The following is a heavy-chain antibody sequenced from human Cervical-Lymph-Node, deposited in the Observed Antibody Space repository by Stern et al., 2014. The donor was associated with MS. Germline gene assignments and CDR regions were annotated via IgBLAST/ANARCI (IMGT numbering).Heavy chain of an antibody. CDR1: GGSISSGNYY. Sequence: VQLLVSGPGLVKPSQTLSLTCTVSGGSISSGNYYWSWIRQHPGKGLEWIGSIYHSGSTYYNPPLKSRVTTSVDTSKNQFSLKLSSVTAADTAVYYCARGSREVLLPRFYFDYWGQGTLVTVSS. V-gene: IGHV4-31*03. CDR2: IYHSGST. CDR3: ARGSREVLLPRFYFDY. J-gene: IGHJ4*02. D-gene: IGHD3-3*01.